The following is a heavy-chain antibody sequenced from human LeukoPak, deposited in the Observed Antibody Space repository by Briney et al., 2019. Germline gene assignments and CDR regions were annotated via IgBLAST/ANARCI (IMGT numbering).Heavy chain of an antibody. D-gene: IGHD3-10*01. CDR1: GGSFSGYY. CDR3: ARLGSGTYYNRPLDC. J-gene: IGHJ4*02. V-gene: IGHV4-34*01. CDR2: INHSGST. Sequence: SETLSLTCAVYGGSFSGYYWSWIRQPPGKGLEWIGEINHSGSTNYNPSLKSRVTISVDTSKNQFSLKLSSVTAADTAVYYCARLGSGTYYNRPLDCWGQGTLVTVSS.